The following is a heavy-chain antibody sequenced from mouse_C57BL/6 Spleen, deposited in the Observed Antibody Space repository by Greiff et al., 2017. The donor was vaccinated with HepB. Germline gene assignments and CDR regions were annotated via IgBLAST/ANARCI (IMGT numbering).Heavy chain of an antibody. CDR1: GFNIKDDY. CDR3: TTCSYVDY. J-gene: IGHJ2*01. CDR2: IDPENGDT. V-gene: IGHV14-4*01. Sequence: EVQLQESGAELVRPGASVKLSCTASGFNIKDDYMHWVKQRPEQGLEWIGWIDPENGDTEYASKFQGKATITADTSSNTAYLQLSSLTSEDTAVYYCTTCSYVDYWGQGTTLTVSS.